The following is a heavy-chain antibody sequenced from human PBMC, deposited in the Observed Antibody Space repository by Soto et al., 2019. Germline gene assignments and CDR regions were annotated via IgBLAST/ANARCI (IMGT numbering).Heavy chain of an antibody. Sequence: ASVKVSCKASGGTFSSYAISWVRQAPGQGLEWMGGIIPIFGTANYAQKLQGRVTMTTDTSTSTAYMELRGLGSDDTAVYYCARVGHGYCSGGSCYYFDYWGQGTLVTVSS. CDR2: IIPIFGTA. V-gene: IGHV1-69*05. J-gene: IGHJ4*02. D-gene: IGHD2-15*01. CDR1: GGTFSSYA. CDR3: ARVGHGYCSGGSCYYFDY.